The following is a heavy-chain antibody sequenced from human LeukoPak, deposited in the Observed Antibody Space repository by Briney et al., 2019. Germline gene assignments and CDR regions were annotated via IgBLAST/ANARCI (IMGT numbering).Heavy chain of an antibody. CDR1: GFTFSSYS. V-gene: IGHV3-48*01. Sequence: GSLRLSWAASGFTFSSYSMNWVRQAAGKGLEWVSYISSSSSTIYYADSVKGRFTISRDNAKNSLYLQMNSLRAEDTALCYCAKDTHMVRGVMAAFDIWGQGTMVTVSS. CDR2: ISSSSSTI. J-gene: IGHJ3*02. D-gene: IGHD3-10*01. CDR3: AKDTHMVRGVMAAFDI.